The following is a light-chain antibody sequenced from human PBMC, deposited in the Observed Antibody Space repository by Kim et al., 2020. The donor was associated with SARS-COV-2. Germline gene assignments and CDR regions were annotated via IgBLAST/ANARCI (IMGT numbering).Light chain of an antibody. J-gene: IGLJ1*01. CDR2: DVS. V-gene: IGLV2-14*03. CDR1: GSYVGGYNY. CDR3: SSYASSSTWV. Sequence: GRSITIYCTGTGSYVGGYNYVSWYQQHPGKAPKLMIYDVSKRPSEVSNHFSGCKSGNTASLTISGLQAKGGADYYCSSYASSSTWVFGTGTKVTVL.